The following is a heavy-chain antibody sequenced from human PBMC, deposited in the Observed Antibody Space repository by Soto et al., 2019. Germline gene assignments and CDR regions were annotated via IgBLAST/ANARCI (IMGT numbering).Heavy chain of an antibody. CDR2: ISGSGTNT. D-gene: IGHD1-1*01. Sequence: PGGSLGLSCLASGFSFSSYPMTWVRQAPGKGLEWVSVISGSGTNTYYAESVKGRFTISRDSSQNTLYLQMNGLRAEDTAVYYCAKEKPTTTCFDSWGQGTLVTVSS. V-gene: IGHV3-23*01. CDR1: GFSFSSYP. J-gene: IGHJ4*02. CDR3: AKEKPTTTCFDS.